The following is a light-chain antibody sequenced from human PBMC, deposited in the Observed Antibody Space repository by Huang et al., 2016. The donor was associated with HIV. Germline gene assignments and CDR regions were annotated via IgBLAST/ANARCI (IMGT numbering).Light chain of an antibody. CDR3: QLMET. V-gene: IGKV3-20*01. CDR2: GAS. CDR1: QSVSSSY. J-gene: IGKJ2*01. Sequence: EIVLTQSPGTLSLSPGERATLSCRASQSVSSSYLAWYQQKPGQAPRLLIYGASSRATGIPDRFSGSESGTDFTLTISRLEPEDFAVYYCQLMETFGQGTKLEIK.